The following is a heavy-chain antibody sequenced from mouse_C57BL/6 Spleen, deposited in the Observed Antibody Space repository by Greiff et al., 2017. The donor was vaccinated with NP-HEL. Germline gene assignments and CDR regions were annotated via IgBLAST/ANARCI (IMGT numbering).Heavy chain of an antibody. CDR1: GYTFTDYY. V-gene: IGHV1-19*01. CDR3: ARAGYYGSSYPFDY. J-gene: IGHJ2*01. D-gene: IGHD1-1*01. CDR2: INPYNGGT. Sequence: VQLQQSGPVLVKPGASVKMSCKASGYTFTDYYMNWVKQSHGKSLEWIGVINPYNGGTSYNQKFKGKATLTVDKSSSTAYMELNSLTSEDSAVYYCARAGYYGSSYPFDYWGQGTTLTVSS.